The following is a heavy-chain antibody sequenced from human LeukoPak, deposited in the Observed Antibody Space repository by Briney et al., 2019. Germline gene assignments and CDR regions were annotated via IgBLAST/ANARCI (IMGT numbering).Heavy chain of an antibody. CDR2: IYYSGST. Sequence: SETLSLTCTVSGGSISSYYRSWIRQPPGKGLEWIGYIYYSGSTNYNPSLKSRVTISVDTSKNQFSLKLSSVTAADTAVYYCARKAGYGDYFDYWGQGTLVTVSS. D-gene: IGHD4-17*01. V-gene: IGHV4-59*01. CDR3: ARKAGYGDYFDY. J-gene: IGHJ4*02. CDR1: GGSISSYY.